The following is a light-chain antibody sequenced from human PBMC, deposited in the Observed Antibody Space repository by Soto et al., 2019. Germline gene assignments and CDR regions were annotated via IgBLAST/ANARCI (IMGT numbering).Light chain of an antibody. V-gene: IGLV2-14*02. Sequence: QSVLIQPASVSGSPRQSITISCTGTSRDIGTYDLVSWYQQHPGKVPKLIIYELSNRPSGVSNRFSGSKSGNTASLTISGLQAEDEADYYCSSYTGSSTYVFGTGTKVTV. CDR1: SRDIGTYDL. CDR3: SSYTGSSTYV. CDR2: ELS. J-gene: IGLJ1*01.